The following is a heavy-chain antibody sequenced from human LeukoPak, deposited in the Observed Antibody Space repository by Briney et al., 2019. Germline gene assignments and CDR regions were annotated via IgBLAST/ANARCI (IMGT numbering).Heavy chain of an antibody. V-gene: IGHV4-31*03. Sequence: SQTLSLTCTVSGGSISSGGYYWSWIRQHPGKGLEWVGYIYYSGSTYYNPSLKSRVTISVDTSKNQFSLKLSSVTAADTAVYYCAREVRGSTSCYLFPGGQGTLVTVSS. CDR3: AREVRGSTSCYLFP. D-gene: IGHD2-2*01. CDR1: GGSISSGGYY. J-gene: IGHJ5*02. CDR2: IYYSGST.